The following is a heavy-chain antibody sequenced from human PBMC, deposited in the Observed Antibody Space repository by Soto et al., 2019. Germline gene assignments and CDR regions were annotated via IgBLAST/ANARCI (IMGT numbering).Heavy chain of an antibody. CDR1: GGSFSDFA. CDR3: ARGGIVAVPAALSSYHDYTNYRFDS. V-gene: IGHV1-69*01. J-gene: IGHJ4*02. D-gene: IGHD2-15*01. Sequence: QVQLAQSGAEVRKPGSSVKVSCGASGGSFSDFAFSWVRQAPGQGLEWMGGIIPMFGATKYAQRFQDRVTITADESTNTVDLTLSGLTSDDTATYYCARGGIVAVPAALSSYHDYTNYRFDSWGQGPLVTVSS. CDR2: IIPMFGAT.